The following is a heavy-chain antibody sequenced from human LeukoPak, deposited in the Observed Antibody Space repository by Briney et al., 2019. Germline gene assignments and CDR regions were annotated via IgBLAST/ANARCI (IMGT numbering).Heavy chain of an antibody. CDR1: GFXVSSNS. CDR2: IYSDGST. CDR3: ARDHRIGGS. D-gene: IGHD3-16*01. J-gene: IGHJ4*02. Sequence: GGSLRLSCAASGFXVSSNSMTWVRQAPGKGLEWVSVIYSDGSTFYAASVKGRFIISRDTSKNTLFLQMNSLRVDDTAVYFCARDHRIGGSWGQGTLVTVSS. V-gene: IGHV3-53*01.